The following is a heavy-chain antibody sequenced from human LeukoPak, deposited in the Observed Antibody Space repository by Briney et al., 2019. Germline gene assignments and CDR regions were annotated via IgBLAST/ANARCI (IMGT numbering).Heavy chain of an antibody. Sequence: GGSLRLSCAASGFTFSDYYMSWIRQAPGKGLEWVSYISSSGSTIYYAGSVKGRFTISRDNAKNSLYLQMNSLRAEDTAVYYCARDIESAPDNWFDPWGQGTLVTVSS. D-gene: IGHD1-26*01. V-gene: IGHV3-11*01. CDR1: GFTFSDYY. CDR3: ARDIESAPDNWFDP. J-gene: IGHJ5*02. CDR2: ISSSGSTI.